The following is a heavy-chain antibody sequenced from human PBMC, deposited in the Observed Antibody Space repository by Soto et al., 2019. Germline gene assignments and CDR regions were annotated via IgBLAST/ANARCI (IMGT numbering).Heavy chain of an antibody. CDR3: ARESSSSLSVPPGYDYYGMDV. V-gene: IGHV4-30-4*01. Sequence: SETLSLTCTVSGGSISSGDYYWSWIRQPPGKGLEWIGYIYYSGSTYYNPSLKSRVTISVDTSKNQFSLKLSSVTAADTAVYYCARESSSSLSVPPGYDYYGMDVWGQGTTVTVSS. D-gene: IGHD6-6*01. J-gene: IGHJ6*02. CDR2: IYYSGST. CDR1: GGSISSGDYY.